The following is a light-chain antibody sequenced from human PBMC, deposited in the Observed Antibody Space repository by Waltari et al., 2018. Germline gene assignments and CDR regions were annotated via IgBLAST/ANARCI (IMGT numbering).Light chain of an antibody. Sequence: SSELTQDPAVSVALGQTVRITCQGDSLRRYYASWYQQRPGQAPILVLYGQDNRPSGIPDRFSGSTSVNTASLTITGAQAEDEADYYCLSRDTSSTRLFGGGTRLTV. CDR3: LSRDTSSTRL. CDR1: SLRRYY. V-gene: IGLV3-19*01. J-gene: IGLJ2*01. CDR2: GQD.